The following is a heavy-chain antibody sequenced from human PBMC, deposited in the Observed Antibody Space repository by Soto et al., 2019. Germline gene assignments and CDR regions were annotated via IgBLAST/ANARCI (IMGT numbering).Heavy chain of an antibody. Sequence: ASVKVSCKASGYTFTSYGISWVRQAPGQGLEWMGWISAYNGNTNYAQKLQGRVTMTTDTSTSTAYMELRSLRSDDTAVYYCARVYDSSGYYPDPFDYWGQGTLVTVSS. CDR1: GYTFTSYG. CDR3: ARVYDSSGYYPDPFDY. D-gene: IGHD3-22*01. CDR2: ISAYNGNT. V-gene: IGHV1-18*01. J-gene: IGHJ4*02.